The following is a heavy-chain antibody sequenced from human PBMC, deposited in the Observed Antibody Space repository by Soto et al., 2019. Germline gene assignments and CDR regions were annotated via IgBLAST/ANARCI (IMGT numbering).Heavy chain of an antibody. Sequence: QVHLVQSGAEVKKPGASVKVSCKGSGYGFTTYGITWVRQATGQGLEWMAWISAHNGNTNYAQKLQGRVTVTRDTSTITAYMELMSLRSDATSVYYCARGRYGDYWGQGSLVTVSS. CDR2: ISAHNGNT. J-gene: IGHJ4*02. CDR3: ARGRYGDY. D-gene: IGHD1-1*01. CDR1: GYGFTTYG. V-gene: IGHV1-18*01.